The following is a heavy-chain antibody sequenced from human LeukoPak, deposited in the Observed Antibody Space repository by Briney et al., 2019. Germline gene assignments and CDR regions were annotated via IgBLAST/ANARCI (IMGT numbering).Heavy chain of an antibody. Sequence: GRSLRLPCAASGFTFSSYGMHWVRQAPGKGLEWVAVIWYDGSNKYYADCVKGRFTISRDNSKNTLYLQMNSLRAEDTAVYYCARGSGYPSGDNWFDPWGQGTLVTVSS. CDR3: ARGSGYPSGDNWFDP. V-gene: IGHV3-33*01. CDR1: GFTFSSYG. D-gene: IGHD3-22*01. CDR2: IWYDGSNK. J-gene: IGHJ5*02.